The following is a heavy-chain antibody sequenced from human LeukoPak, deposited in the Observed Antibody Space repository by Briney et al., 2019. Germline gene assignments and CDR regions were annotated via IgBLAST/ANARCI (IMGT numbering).Heavy chain of an antibody. CDR1: GGSFSGYY. J-gene: IGHJ6*03. Sequence: SETLSLTCAVYGGSFSGYYCSWIRQPPGKGMEWIGEINHSGSTTYNPSLKSRVTISVDTSKNQFSLKLSSVTAADTAVYYCARGRRIVVVLGATRTHRDYYMDVWGKGTTVTVSS. CDR2: INHSGST. V-gene: IGHV4-34*01. CDR3: ARGRRIVVVLGATRTHRDYYMDV. D-gene: IGHD2-15*01.